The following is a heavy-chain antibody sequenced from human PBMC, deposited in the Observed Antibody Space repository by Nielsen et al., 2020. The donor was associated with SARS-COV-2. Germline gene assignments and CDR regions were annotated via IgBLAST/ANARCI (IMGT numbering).Heavy chain of an antibody. CDR3: ARDRSGYYSDYFDY. CDR2: MNPNSGNT. J-gene: IGHJ4*02. D-gene: IGHD3-22*01. V-gene: IGHV1-8*01. Sequence: ASVKVSCKASGYTFTSYDINWVRQATGQGLEWMGWMNPNSGNTGYAQKFKGRVTMTRDTSASTAYMELSSLRSEDTAVYYCARDRSGYYSDYFDYWGQGTLVTVSS. CDR1: GYTFTSYD.